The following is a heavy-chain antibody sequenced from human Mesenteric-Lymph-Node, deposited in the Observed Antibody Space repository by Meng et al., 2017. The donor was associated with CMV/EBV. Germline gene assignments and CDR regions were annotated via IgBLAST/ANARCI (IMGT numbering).Heavy chain of an antibody. CDR1: GFTFSSHH. CDR3: AKEWELIYYGMDV. J-gene: IGHJ6*02. Sequence: ESMKISCAASGFTFSSHHMTWVRQAPEMGLEWVATISVSGGTTYYADSVKGRFTISRDNPKNTLYLQMNSLRAEDTAVYYCAKEWELIYYGMDVWGQGTTVTVSS. CDR2: ISVSGGTT. V-gene: IGHV3-23*01. D-gene: IGHD1-26*01.